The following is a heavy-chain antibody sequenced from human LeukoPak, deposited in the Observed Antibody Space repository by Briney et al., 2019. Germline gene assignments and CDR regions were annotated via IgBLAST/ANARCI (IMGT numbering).Heavy chain of an antibody. Sequence: GGSLRLSCAASGFTFDDYAMHWVRQAPGKGLEWVSGISWNSGSIGYADPVKGRFTISRDNAKKSLYLQMNSLRAEDTALYYCAKDIRRYSGSYFDYWGQGTLVTVSS. D-gene: IGHD1-26*01. CDR3: AKDIRRYSGSYFDY. V-gene: IGHV3-9*01. CDR2: ISWNSGSI. J-gene: IGHJ4*02. CDR1: GFTFDDYA.